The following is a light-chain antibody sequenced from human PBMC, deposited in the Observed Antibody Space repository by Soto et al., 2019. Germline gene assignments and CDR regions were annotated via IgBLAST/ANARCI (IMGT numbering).Light chain of an antibody. CDR1: QYVTTNY. V-gene: IGKV3-20*01. CDR3: QHYGNSRWP. Sequence: IVLTQSPGTLSLSPGERATLSCRASQYVTTNYLAWYQQKPGQAPRLLVHSVSDRATGIPDRFSGGGSGPDFTLAISRLEPQDFALYYCQHYGNSRWPFGQGTRVEIK. J-gene: IGKJ1*01. CDR2: SVS.